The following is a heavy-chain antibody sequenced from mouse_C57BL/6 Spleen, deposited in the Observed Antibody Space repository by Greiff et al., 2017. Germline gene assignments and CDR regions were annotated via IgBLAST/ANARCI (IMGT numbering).Heavy chain of an antibody. CDR2: IDPSDSYT. J-gene: IGHJ2*01. Sequence: QVQLQQPGAELVKPGASVKLSCKASGYTFTSYWMQWVKQRPGQGLEWIGEIDPSDSYTNYNQKFKGKATLTVDTSSSTAYMQLSSLTSEDSAVYYCARSTVGLRTFDYWGQGTTLTVSS. V-gene: IGHV1-50*01. CDR1: GYTFTSYW. CDR3: ARSTVGLRTFDY. D-gene: IGHD2-4*01.